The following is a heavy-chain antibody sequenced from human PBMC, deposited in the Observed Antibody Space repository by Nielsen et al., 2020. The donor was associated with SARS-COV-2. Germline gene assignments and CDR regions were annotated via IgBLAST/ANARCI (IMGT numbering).Heavy chain of an antibody. CDR2: ISYDGSNK. Sequence: GGSLRLSCAASGFTFSSYGMHWVRQAPGKGLEWVAVISYDGSNKYYADSVKGRFTISRDNSKNTLYLQMNSLRAEDTAVYYCAKDEEYSSSWYEGGYGMDVWGQGTTVTVSS. D-gene: IGHD6-13*01. J-gene: IGHJ6*02. CDR3: AKDEEYSSSWYEGGYGMDV. CDR1: GFTFSSYG. V-gene: IGHV3-30*18.